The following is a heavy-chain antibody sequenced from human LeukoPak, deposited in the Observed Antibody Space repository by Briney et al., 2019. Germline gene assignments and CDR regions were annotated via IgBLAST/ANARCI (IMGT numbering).Heavy chain of an antibody. D-gene: IGHD3-10*01. Sequence: GGSLRLSCAASGFTVSSNYMSWVRQAPGKGLEWVSVIYSGGSTYYADSVKGRFTISRDNAKNSLYLQMNSLRAEDTALYYCAKDRTGGFGEFDPWGQGTLVTVSS. CDR1: GFTVSSNY. J-gene: IGHJ5*02. V-gene: IGHV3-53*05. CDR2: IYSGGST. CDR3: AKDRTGGFGEFDP.